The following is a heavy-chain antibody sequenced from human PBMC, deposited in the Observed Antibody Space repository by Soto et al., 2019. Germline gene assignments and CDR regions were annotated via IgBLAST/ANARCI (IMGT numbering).Heavy chain of an antibody. CDR3: AKAEGGTWGTEYFQY. V-gene: IGHV3-23*01. CDR2: ITGSGGDT. D-gene: IGHD7-27*01. J-gene: IGHJ1*01. CDR1: GFTFSSYA. Sequence: EVQLLESGGALVQPGGYLRLSCAASGFTFSSYAMTWVRQAPGKGLEWVSLITGSGGDTYYGDSVKGRFTISRDNSKNTLFLQMNSLRVEDTAVYFCAKAEGGTWGTEYFQYWGPGTLVTVSS.